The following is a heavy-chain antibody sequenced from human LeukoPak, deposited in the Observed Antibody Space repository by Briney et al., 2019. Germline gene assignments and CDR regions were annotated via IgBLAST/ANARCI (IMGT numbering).Heavy chain of an antibody. J-gene: IGHJ4*02. D-gene: IGHD2/OR15-2a*01. Sequence: GSLRLSCAASGFTFSSYAMSWVRQPPGKGLEWIGEINHSGSTNYNPSLKSRVTISVDTSKNQFSLKLSSVTAADTAVYYCARGSMAPDYWGQGTLVTVSS. CDR2: INHSGST. V-gene: IGHV4-34*01. CDR3: ARGSMAPDY. CDR1: GFTFSSYA.